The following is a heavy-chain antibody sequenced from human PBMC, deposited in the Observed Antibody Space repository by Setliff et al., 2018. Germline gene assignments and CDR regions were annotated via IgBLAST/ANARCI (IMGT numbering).Heavy chain of an antibody. V-gene: IGHV4-34*01. Sequence: PSETLSLTCTVSGGGSINNYYWTWIRQPPGKGLEWIGEINHSGSSNNNPSLKGRVSISVDTSKKQFYLKLTSVTAADTAVYYCARYGTEYGDYEIPGDVWGKGTTVTVSS. D-gene: IGHD4-17*01. CDR1: GGGSINNYY. CDR2: INHSGSS. CDR3: ARYGTEYGDYEIPGDV. J-gene: IGHJ6*04.